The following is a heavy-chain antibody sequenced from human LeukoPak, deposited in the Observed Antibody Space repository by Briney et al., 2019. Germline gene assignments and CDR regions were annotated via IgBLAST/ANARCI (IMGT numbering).Heavy chain of an antibody. D-gene: IGHD4-17*01. Sequence: SQTLSLTCAISGASVSSNSAAWNWIRQSPPRGLERLGRTYYRSKWYNDYAVSVKSRITINPDTSKNQFSLQLNSVTPEDTAMYYCARDFYRPTVTTYYGMDVWGQGTTVTVSS. CDR2: TYYRSKWYN. CDR3: ARDFYRPTVTTYYGMDV. J-gene: IGHJ6*02. CDR1: GASVSSNSAA. V-gene: IGHV6-1*01.